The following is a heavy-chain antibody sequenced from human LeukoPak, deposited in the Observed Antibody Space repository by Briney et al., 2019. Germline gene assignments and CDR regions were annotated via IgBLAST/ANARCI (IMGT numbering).Heavy chain of an antibody. Sequence: DSVRGRFTISRDNSKNTLDLQMNSLRVDDTAVYYCVRESGPFTGFDYWGQGTLVTVSS. CDR3: VRESGPFTGFDY. V-gene: IGHV3-30*07. J-gene: IGHJ4*02. D-gene: IGHD3-10*01.